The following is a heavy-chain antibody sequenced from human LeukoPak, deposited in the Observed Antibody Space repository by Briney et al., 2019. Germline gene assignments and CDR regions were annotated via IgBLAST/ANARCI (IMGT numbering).Heavy chain of an antibody. CDR2: LSGSSGTI. J-gene: IGHJ4*02. Sequence: GGSLRLSCAVSGFTFSNYAMTWVRQPPGKGLEWVSSLSGSSGTIYHADSVKGRFTISRDNSKATLYLQMNSLRAEDTAVYYCARCTHYYYDSSGTLVDWGQGTLVTVSS. V-gene: IGHV3-23*01. D-gene: IGHD3-22*01. CDR3: ARCTHYYYDSSGTLVD. CDR1: GFTFSNYA.